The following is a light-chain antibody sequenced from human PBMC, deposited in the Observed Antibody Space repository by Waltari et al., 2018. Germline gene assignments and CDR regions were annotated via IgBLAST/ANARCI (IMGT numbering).Light chain of an antibody. V-gene: IGKV3-20*01. Sequence: EIVLTQSPGTLSLSPGERATLSCRASQSVTSNCLAWDQQKPGRAPRLLIYGAYSRATGIPDRFSGSGSGTDFTLTISRLEPEDFAVYYCQQYGSSPPYTFGQGTKLEIK. CDR3: QQYGSSPPYT. CDR1: QSVTSNC. CDR2: GAY. J-gene: IGKJ2*01.